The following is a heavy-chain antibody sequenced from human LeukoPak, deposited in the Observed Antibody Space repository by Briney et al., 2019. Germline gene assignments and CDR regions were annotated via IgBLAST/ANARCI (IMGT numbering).Heavy chain of an antibody. Sequence: GGSLRLSCAASGFTFSSYSMNWVRQAPGKGLEWVSYISSSSSTIYYADSVKGRFTSSRDNAKNSLYLQMNSLRAEDTAVYYCARTPIYYFDNSGYYNWGQGTLVTVSS. CDR3: ARTPIYYFDNSGYYN. J-gene: IGHJ4*02. CDR2: ISSSSSTI. D-gene: IGHD3-22*01. V-gene: IGHV3-48*01. CDR1: GFTFSSYS.